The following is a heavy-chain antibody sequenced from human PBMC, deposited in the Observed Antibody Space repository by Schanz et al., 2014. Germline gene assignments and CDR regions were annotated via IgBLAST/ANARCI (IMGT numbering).Heavy chain of an antibody. CDR3: ARDPQYYYGSGRGS. CDR2: ISANNGNT. J-gene: IGHJ5*02. Sequence: QVQLVQSGAEVKKPGASVKVSCKASGYTFSSYGISWVRQAPGQGLEWMGWISANNGNTNKAQKLQGRVTMTTDTXXXXAYMELRSLRSXXXAVYYCARDPQYYYGSGRGSWGQGTLVTVST. D-gene: IGHD3-10*01. V-gene: IGHV1-18*04. CDR1: GYTFSSYG.